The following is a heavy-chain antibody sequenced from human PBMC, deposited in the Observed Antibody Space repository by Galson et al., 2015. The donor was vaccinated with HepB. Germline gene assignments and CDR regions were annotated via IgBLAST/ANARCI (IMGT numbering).Heavy chain of an antibody. J-gene: IGHJ4*02. CDR3: AKGGTRPYYDFWSGDY. D-gene: IGHD3-3*01. CDR1: GFTFSSYG. V-gene: IGHV3-30*18. CDR2: ISYDGSNK. Sequence: SLRLSCAASGFTFSSYGMHWVRQAPGKGLEWVAVISYDGSNKYYADSVKGRFTISRDNSKNTLYLQMNSLRAEDTAVYYCAKGGTRPYYDFWSGDYWGQGTLVTVSS.